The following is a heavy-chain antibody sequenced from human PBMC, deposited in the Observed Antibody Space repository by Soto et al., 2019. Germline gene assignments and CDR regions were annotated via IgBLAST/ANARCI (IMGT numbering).Heavy chain of an antibody. J-gene: IGHJ4*02. CDR1: GYTFTSYG. Sequence: QVHLVQSGAEVKKPGASVKESCKASGYTFTSYGITWVRQAPGQGLEWMGWISAHNGNTDYSQKLQGRVIVTRDTSTSTAYMELRSLISDDPAVYYCSRGRYGVYWGQGALVTVSS. D-gene: IGHD3-10*01. V-gene: IGHV1-18*01. CDR2: ISAHNGNT. CDR3: SRGRYGVY.